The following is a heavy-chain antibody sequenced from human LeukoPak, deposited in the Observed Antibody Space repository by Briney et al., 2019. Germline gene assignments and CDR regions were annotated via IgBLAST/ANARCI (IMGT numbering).Heavy chain of an antibody. D-gene: IGHD2-2*01. CDR3: ARPVLDCSSTSCYFNWFDP. Sequence: GEPLKISCKGSGYSFTSYWIGWVRQMPGKGLEWMGIIYPGDSDTRYSPSFQGQVTISADKSISTAYLQWSSLKASDTAMYYCARPVLDCSSTSCYFNWFDPWGQGTLVTVSS. CDR1: GYSFTSYW. V-gene: IGHV5-51*01. J-gene: IGHJ5*02. CDR2: IYPGDSDT.